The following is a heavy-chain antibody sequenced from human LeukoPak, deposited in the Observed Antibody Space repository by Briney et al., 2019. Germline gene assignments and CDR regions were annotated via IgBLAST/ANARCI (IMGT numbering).Heavy chain of an antibody. Sequence: GGSLRLSCAASGFTFSSYEMNWVRQAPGKGLEWVSYISSSGSTIYYADSVKGRFTISRDNAKNSLYLQMNSLRAEDTAVYYCARAFNSLDVWGKGTTVTVSS. D-gene: IGHD5-18*01. J-gene: IGHJ6*04. V-gene: IGHV3-48*03. CDR3: ARAFNSLDV. CDR2: ISSSGSTI. CDR1: GFTFSSYE.